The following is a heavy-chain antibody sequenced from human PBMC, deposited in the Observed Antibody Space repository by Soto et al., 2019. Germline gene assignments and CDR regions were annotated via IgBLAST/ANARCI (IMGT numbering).Heavy chain of an antibody. CDR1: GFTFSDRA. J-gene: IGHJ4*02. Sequence: EQLLESGGDLVQPGGSLRLSCAASGFTFSDRAMTWVRQAPGKGPEWVSALTPRGFNTYYTVSVRGRFTIYRDSSRNTLYLEMKRLRAEETANYYCAVSNYHGSGSPYDYWGQGTLVAVSS. CDR2: LTPRGFNT. V-gene: IGHV3-23*01. CDR3: AVSNYHGSGSPYDY. D-gene: IGHD3-10*01.